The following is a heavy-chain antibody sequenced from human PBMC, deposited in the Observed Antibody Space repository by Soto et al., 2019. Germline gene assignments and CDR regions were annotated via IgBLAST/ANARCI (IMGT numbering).Heavy chain of an antibody. Sequence: QVQLVESGGGVVQPGRSLRLSCVGSGFTFSNFGLHWVRQAPGKGLEWVAVIWSDGRNKYYADSVKGRFTISRDTSKNTLYLQMNSLRGEDTAVYYCARDGAAVYTGYDYSFDNWGQGTLVTVSS. J-gene: IGHJ4*02. V-gene: IGHV3-33*01. CDR3: ARDGAAVYTGYDYSFDN. CDR2: IWSDGRNK. CDR1: GFTFSNFG. D-gene: IGHD5-12*01.